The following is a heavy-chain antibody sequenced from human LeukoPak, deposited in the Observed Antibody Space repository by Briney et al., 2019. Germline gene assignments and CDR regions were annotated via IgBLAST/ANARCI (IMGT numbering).Heavy chain of an antibody. D-gene: IGHD5-24*01. CDR1: GFTVGSNY. CDR2: IYSGGST. V-gene: IGHV3-53*01. Sequence: GGSLRLSCAASGFTVGSNYMSWVRQAPGKGLEWVSVIYSGGSTYYADSVKGRFTISRDNSKNTLYLQMNSLRAEDTAVYYCARVFRDADAFDIWGQGTVVTVSS. J-gene: IGHJ3*02. CDR3: ARVFRDADAFDI.